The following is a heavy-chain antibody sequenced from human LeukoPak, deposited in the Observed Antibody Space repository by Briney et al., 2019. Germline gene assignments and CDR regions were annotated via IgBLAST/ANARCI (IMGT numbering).Heavy chain of an antibody. J-gene: IGHJ4*02. Sequence: ASVKVSCKVSGYTLTELSMHWVRQAPGKGLEWMGGFDPEDGATIYAQKFQGRVTMTEDTSTDTAYMELSSLRSEDTAVYYCATVPDSSGYFNDYWGQGTLVTVSS. D-gene: IGHD3-22*01. CDR2: FDPEDGAT. CDR1: GYTLTELS. V-gene: IGHV1-24*01. CDR3: ATVPDSSGYFNDY.